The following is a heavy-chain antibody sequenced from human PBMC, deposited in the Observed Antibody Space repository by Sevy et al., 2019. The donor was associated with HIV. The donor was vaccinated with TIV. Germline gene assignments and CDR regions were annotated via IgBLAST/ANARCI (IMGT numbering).Heavy chain of an antibody. V-gene: IGHV5-51*01. Sequence: GESLKISCKGSGYIFTSYWIGWVRQMPGKGLEWMGIIPPGDSDTRYSPSSQGQVTISADKSISTAYLQWSSLKASDTAMYYCARGGEYSSSWYPGIFDYWGQGTLVTVSS. CDR2: IPPGDSDT. CDR1: GYIFTSYW. CDR3: ARGGEYSSSWYPGIFDY. J-gene: IGHJ4*02. D-gene: IGHD6-13*01.